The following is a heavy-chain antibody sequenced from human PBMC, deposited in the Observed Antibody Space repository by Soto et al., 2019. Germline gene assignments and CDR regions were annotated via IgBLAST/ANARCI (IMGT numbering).Heavy chain of an antibody. CDR1: GGTFSSYA. CDR2: IIPIFGTA. J-gene: IGHJ6*02. V-gene: IGHV1-69*01. D-gene: IGHD2-2*01. CDR3: ARPIVVVPAAADYYYGMDV. Sequence: QVQLVQSGAEVKKPGSSVKVSCKASGGTFSSYAISWVRQAPGQGLEWMGGIIPIFGTANYAQKFRGRVTITADESTSTAYMELSSLRSEDTAVYYCARPIVVVPAAADYYYGMDVWGQGTTVTVSS.